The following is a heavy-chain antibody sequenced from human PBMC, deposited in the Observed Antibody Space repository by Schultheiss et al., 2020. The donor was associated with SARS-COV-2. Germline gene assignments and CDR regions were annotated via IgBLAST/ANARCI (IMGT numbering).Heavy chain of an antibody. CDR2: IYTSGST. Sequence: SETLSLTCTVSGGSISSYYWSWIRQPAGKGLEWIGRIYTSGSTNYNPSLKSRVTMSVDTSKNQFSLKLSSVTAADTAVYYCASLYYYGSGSSAFDIWGQGTMVTVSS. V-gene: IGHV4-4*07. CDR3: ASLYYYGSGSSAFDI. J-gene: IGHJ3*02. D-gene: IGHD3-10*01. CDR1: GGSISSYY.